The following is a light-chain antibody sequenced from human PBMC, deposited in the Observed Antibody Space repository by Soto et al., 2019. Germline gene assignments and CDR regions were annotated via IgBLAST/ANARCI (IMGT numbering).Light chain of an antibody. CDR3: QQFNNWPRT. Sequence: EIAMTQSPATLSVSPGERATLSCRASQSVSSTLGWYQQQPGQAPRLLIYDASTRATAIPARFSGSGFGTEFTLTISSLQSEDFAVYYCQQFNNWPRTFGQGTKVEIK. CDR1: QSVSST. V-gene: IGKV3-15*01. J-gene: IGKJ1*01. CDR2: DAS.